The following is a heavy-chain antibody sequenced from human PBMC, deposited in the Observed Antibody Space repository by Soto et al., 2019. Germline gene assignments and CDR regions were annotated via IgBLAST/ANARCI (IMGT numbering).Heavy chain of an antibody. CDR2: IYYSGST. J-gene: IGHJ6*03. V-gene: IGHV4-59*08. CDR3: ARRVRRSLDYYYYYMDV. Sequence: SETLSLTCTVSGGSISSYYWSWIRQPPGKGLEWIGYIYYSGSTNYNPSLKSRVTISVDTSKNQFSLKLSSVTAADTAVYYCARRVRRSLDYYYYYMDVWGKGTTVTVSS. D-gene: IGHD3-10*01. CDR1: GGSISSYY.